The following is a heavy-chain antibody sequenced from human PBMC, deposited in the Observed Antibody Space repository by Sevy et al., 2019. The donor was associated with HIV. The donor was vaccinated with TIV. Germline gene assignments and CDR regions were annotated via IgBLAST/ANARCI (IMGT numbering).Heavy chain of an antibody. D-gene: IGHD6-19*01. CDR3: TRDAGYSIAWSPSDY. J-gene: IGHJ4*02. V-gene: IGHV3-30-3*01. CDR1: GLTFSSHA. Sequence: GGSLRLSCAASGLTFSSHAMHWVRQAPGKGLEWVAVISSAGSNNYYADSVKGRFTISRDNPKNTLYLQMYSLRPEDTAVYYCTRDAGYSIAWSPSDYWGQGTLVTVSS. CDR2: ISSAGSNN.